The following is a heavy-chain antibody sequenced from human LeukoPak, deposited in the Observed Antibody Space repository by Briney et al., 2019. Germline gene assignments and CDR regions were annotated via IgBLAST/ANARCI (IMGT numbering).Heavy chain of an antibody. D-gene: IGHD3-10*01. Sequence: SETLSLTCTVSGGSISSGGYYWSWIRQHPGKGLEWIGCIYYSGSTYYNPSLKSRVTISVDRSKNQFSLKLSSVTAADTAVYYCARAAVTMVRGVPYYYYGMDVWGQGTTVTVSS. J-gene: IGHJ6*02. CDR2: IYYSGST. V-gene: IGHV4-31*03. CDR3: ARAAVTMVRGVPYYYYGMDV. CDR1: GGSISSGGYY.